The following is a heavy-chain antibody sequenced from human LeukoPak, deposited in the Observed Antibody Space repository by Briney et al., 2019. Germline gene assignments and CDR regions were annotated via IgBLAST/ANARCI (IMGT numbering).Heavy chain of an antibody. Sequence: GGSLRLSCAASGVTFSISWMCRVRQAPGKGLERVANINEDGSETYYVDSVKGRFTISRDNAKNSLYLQMNSLRAEDTAVYYCAREQGWQHLDYWGQGTLVTVSS. V-gene: IGHV3-7*05. J-gene: IGHJ4*02. CDR1: GVTFSISW. CDR3: AREQGWQHLDY. CDR2: INEDGSET. D-gene: IGHD4-23*01.